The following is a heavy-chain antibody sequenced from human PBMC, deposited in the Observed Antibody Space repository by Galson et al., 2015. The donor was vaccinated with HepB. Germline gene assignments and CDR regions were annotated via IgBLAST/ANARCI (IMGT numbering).Heavy chain of an antibody. D-gene: IGHD3-16*01. Sequence: LRLSCAASGFTFSNYWMHWVRQAPGKGLVWVSRINSDGSSTTYADSVKGRFTISRDNAKNTLSLQVKSLRAEDTAVYYCARDLKRDDAWGSYGNNYGMDVWGQGTTVTVS. CDR3: ARDLKRDDAWGSYGNNYGMDV. J-gene: IGHJ6*02. V-gene: IGHV3-74*01. CDR1: GFTFSNYW. CDR2: INSDGSST.